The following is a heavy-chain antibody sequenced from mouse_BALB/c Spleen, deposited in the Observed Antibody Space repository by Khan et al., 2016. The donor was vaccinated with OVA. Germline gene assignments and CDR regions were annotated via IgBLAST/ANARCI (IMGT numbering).Heavy chain of an antibody. CDR1: GFSLTNYG. CDR3: ARQPYYHYNIMDY. D-gene: IGHD2-10*01. Sequence: VQLVESGPGLVAPSQSLSITCTISGFSLTNYGVHWVRQPPGKGLVWLVVIWSDGSTTYNSALNSRLTISKDNSKSQVFLKMNSLQTDDTAVYFCARQPYYHYNIMDYWGQGTSVTVSS. CDR2: IWSDGST. V-gene: IGHV2-6-1*01. J-gene: IGHJ4*01.